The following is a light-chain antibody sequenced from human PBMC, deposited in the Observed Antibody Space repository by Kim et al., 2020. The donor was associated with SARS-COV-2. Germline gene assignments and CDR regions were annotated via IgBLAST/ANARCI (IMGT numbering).Light chain of an antibody. J-gene: IGLJ3*02. CDR2: GNS. V-gene: IGLV1-40*01. CDR1: SYNIGAGYD. Sequence: QSVLTQPPSVSGAPGQRVTISCTGSSYNIGAGYDVHWYQQLPGTAPKLLIYGNSNRPSGVPDRFSGSKYGTSASLAITGLQAEDEADYYCQSYDSSLSGVFGGGTQLTVL. CDR3: QSYDSSLSGV.